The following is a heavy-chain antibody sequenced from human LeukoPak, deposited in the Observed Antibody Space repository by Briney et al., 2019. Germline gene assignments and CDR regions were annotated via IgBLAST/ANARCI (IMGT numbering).Heavy chain of an antibody. Sequence: PGGSLRLSCAASGFTFSSYRMSWVRQGPGKGLEWVADIKRDGTEMYYVDSVKGRFTISRDNAKNSLYLQMNSLRAEDTAVYYCSRAGWNYGIYWGQGTLVTVSS. CDR1: GFTFSSYR. CDR2: IKRDGTEM. CDR3: SRAGWNYGIY. D-gene: IGHD1-7*01. J-gene: IGHJ4*02. V-gene: IGHV3-7*01.